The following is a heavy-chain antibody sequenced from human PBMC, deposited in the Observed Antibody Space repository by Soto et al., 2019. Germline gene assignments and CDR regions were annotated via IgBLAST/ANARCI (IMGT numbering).Heavy chain of an antibody. J-gene: IGHJ3*02. D-gene: IGHD2-15*01. Sequence: EVQLVESEGGLVQPGGSLTLSCAASGFIFRDYTMSWVRLAPGKGLEWVSSVTGSGITYYADSVKGHFTISRDNSKNTVDLQINSVRAEDMALYYCAGSCIGGSCSGLGGFDIWGQGTRVTVSS. V-gene: IGHV3-23*04. CDR3: AGSCIGGSCSGLGGFDI. CDR2: VTGSGIT. CDR1: GFIFRDYT.